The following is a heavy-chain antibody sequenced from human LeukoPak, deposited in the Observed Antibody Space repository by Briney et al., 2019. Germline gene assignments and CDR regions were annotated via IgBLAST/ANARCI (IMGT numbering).Heavy chain of an antibody. CDR1: DGSISGYY. D-gene: IGHD6-19*01. J-gene: IGHJ5*02. V-gene: IGHV4-59*07. CDR3: ARYSEPVAGSPRWFDP. CDR2: IYYNGRT. Sequence: SDTLSLTCTVSDGSISGYYWSWIRQPPGKGLEWMGHIYYNGRTNYSPSLKSRLTISVDTSKNQFSLRLTSVTAADTAVYYCARYSEPVAGSPRWFDPWGQGTLVTVSS.